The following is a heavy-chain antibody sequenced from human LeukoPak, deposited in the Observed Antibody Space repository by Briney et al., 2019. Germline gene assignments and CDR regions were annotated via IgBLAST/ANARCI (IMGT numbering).Heavy chain of an antibody. J-gene: IGHJ4*02. CDR1: GYTFTGYY. CDR3: ARGSIVGATFDYFDY. V-gene: IGHV1-2*02. Sequence: ASVKVFCKASGYTFTGYYIHWVRQAPGQGLEWMGWINPNSGGTNYAQKFQGRVTMTRDTSISTAYMDLSRLRSDDTAVYYCARGSIVGATFDYFDYWGQGTLVTVSS. D-gene: IGHD1-26*01. CDR2: INPNSGGT.